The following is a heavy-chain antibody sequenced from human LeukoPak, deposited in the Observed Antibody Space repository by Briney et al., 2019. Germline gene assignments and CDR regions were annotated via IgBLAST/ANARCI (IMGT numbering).Heavy chain of an antibody. Sequence: PSQTLSLTCTVSGGSISSGGYYWSWIRQHPGKGLEWIGYIYYSGSTYYNPSLKSRVTISVDTSKNQFSLKLSSVTAADTAVYYCARGILLLRVGPVVINDHYFDYWGQGTLVTVSS. V-gene: IGHV4-31*03. D-gene: IGHD3-22*01. J-gene: IGHJ4*02. CDR3: ARGILLLRVGPVVINDHYFDY. CDR1: GGSISSGGYY. CDR2: IYYSGST.